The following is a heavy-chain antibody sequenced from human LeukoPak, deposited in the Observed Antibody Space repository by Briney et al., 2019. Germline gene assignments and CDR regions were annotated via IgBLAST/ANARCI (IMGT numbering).Heavy chain of an antibody. D-gene: IGHD4-11*01. V-gene: IGHV4-59*01. Sequence: ETLSLTCTVSGGSISRYYWSWLRRPPGEGLECLGYIYHSGSNNYHGSLKSRVNISLGQPQKQFSLKLRHVTAAGPALYFLSRGNSKLNYYYYYMDVWGKGTAVTVSS. CDR1: GGSISRYY. J-gene: IGHJ6*03. CDR2: IYHSGSN. CDR3: SRGNSKLNYYYYYMDV.